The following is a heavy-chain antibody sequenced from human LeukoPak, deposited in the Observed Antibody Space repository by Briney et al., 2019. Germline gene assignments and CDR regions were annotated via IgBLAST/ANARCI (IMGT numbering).Heavy chain of an antibody. CDR1: GFTLGSYW. Sequence: GGSLRLSCAVSGFTLGSYWMHWVRQAPGQGLAWVSRVNTDGSSTTYAESVKGRFTISKDNAKNTLYLQMNGLRAEDTAVYYCARELGVGVIGDAFDIWGQGTVVTVSS. CDR3: ARELGVGVIGDAFDI. D-gene: IGHD3-22*01. J-gene: IGHJ3*02. V-gene: IGHV3-74*01. CDR2: VNTDGSST.